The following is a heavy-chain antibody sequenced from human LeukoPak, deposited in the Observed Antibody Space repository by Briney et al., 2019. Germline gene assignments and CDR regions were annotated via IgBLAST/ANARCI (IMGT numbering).Heavy chain of an antibody. CDR2: IYYSGNT. D-gene: IGHD4-17*01. Sequence: SETLSLTCTVSGVSISSYYWSWIRQPPGKGLEWIGYIYYSGNTNYSPSLKSRVTTSVDTSKNQFSLKLSSVTAADTAVYYCARDQANDYGDYMRWFDPWGQGTLVTVSS. J-gene: IGHJ5*02. CDR3: ARDQANDYGDYMRWFDP. V-gene: IGHV4-59*01. CDR1: GVSISSYY.